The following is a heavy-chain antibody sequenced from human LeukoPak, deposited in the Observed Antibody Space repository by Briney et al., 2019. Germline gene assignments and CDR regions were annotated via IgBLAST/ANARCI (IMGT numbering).Heavy chain of an antibody. Sequence: GGSLRLSCAASGFTFSSYSMNWVRQAPGKGLEGVSSISSSSSYIYYADSVKGRFTISRDNAKNSLYLQMNSLRAEDTAVYYCARVSRSPGATEGLDYWGQGTLVTVSS. J-gene: IGHJ4*02. D-gene: IGHD1-26*01. CDR3: ARVSRSPGATEGLDY. CDR1: GFTFSSYS. V-gene: IGHV3-21*01. CDR2: ISSSSSYI.